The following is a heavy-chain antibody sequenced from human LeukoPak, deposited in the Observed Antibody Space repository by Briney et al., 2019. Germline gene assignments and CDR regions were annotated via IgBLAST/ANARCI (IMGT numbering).Heavy chain of an antibody. CDR1: GFTFSSYE. Sequence: GGSLRLSCAASGFTFSSYEMNWVRQAPGKGLEWVSYISSSCSTIYYADSVKGRFTISRDNAKNSLYLQTNSLRAEATAVYYCARWTPFVDGGYYFDYWGQGTLVPVSS. CDR2: ISSSCSTI. V-gene: IGHV3-48*03. CDR3: ARWTPFVDGGYYFDY. D-gene: IGHD3-16*01. J-gene: IGHJ4*02.